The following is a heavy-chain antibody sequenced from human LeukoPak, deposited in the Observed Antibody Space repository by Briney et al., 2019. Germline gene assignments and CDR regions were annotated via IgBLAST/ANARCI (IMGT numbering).Heavy chain of an antibody. CDR3: ARATVADYYFDY. CDR1: GGSVSSGSYY. J-gene: IGHJ4*02. D-gene: IGHD2-15*01. Sequence: PSETLSLTCTVSGGSVSSGSYYWSWIRQPPGKGLEWIGYIYYSGSTNYNPSLKSRVTISVDTSKNQFSLRLSSVAAADTAVYYCARATVADYYFDYWGQGTLVTVSS. V-gene: IGHV4-61*01. CDR2: IYYSGST.